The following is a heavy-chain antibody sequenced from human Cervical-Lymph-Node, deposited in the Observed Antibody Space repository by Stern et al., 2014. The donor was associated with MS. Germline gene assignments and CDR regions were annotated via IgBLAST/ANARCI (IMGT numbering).Heavy chain of an antibody. V-gene: IGHV4-39*01. Sequence: QLQLQESGPGLVKPSETLSLTCTVSGGSISSSSYYWGWIRQPPGKGLEWIGRIYYSGSTYYNPSLKSRVTLSVDTSPNQVSLKLSSVTAADTAVYYCARLLEDYWYFDLWGRGTLVTVSS. CDR3: ARLLEDYWYFDL. J-gene: IGHJ2*01. CDR1: GGSISSSSYY. CDR2: IYYSGST.